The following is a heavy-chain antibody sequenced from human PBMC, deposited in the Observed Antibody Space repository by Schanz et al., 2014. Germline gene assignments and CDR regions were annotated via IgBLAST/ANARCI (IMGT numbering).Heavy chain of an antibody. CDR3: AKGRFGELSAFDI. Sequence: DVQLLESGGGLVKPGGSLRLSCGVSGFTASSHSMNWVRQAPGKGLEWVSSISSRSSHIYYADSVKGRFTISRDNSKNTLYLQMNSLRAEDTAVYYCAKGRFGELSAFDIWGQGTMVTVSS. J-gene: IGHJ3*02. D-gene: IGHD3-10*01. CDR1: GFTASSHS. V-gene: IGHV3-21*04. CDR2: ISSRSSHI.